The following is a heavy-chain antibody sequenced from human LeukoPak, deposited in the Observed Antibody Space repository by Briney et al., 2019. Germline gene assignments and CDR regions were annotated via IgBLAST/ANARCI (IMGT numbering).Heavy chain of an antibody. Sequence: GESLRLSCAASGFTFSDYSMNWVRQAPGKGLEWVSYIDGSGDTIYYADSVKGRFTVSRDNAKNSLDLQMNSLRDEDTAVYYCSRRFDCWGQGTLVTVSS. CDR2: IDGSGDTI. J-gene: IGHJ4*02. CDR1: GFTFSDYS. CDR3: SRRFDC. V-gene: IGHV3-48*02.